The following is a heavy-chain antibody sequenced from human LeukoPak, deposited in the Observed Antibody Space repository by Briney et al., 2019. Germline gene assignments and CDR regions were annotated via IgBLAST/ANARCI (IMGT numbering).Heavy chain of an antibody. CDR3: AKVSTALRFIYYYYMDV. V-gene: IGHV3-30*02. CDR1: GFTFSSYG. D-gene: IGHD3-3*01. J-gene: IGHJ6*03. Sequence: GGSLRLSCAASGFTFSSYGMHWVRQAPGKGLEWVAFIRYDGSNKYYADSVKGRFTISRDNSKNTLYLQMNSLRAEDTAVYYCAKVSTALRFIYYYYMDVWGKGTTVTVSS. CDR2: IRYDGSNK.